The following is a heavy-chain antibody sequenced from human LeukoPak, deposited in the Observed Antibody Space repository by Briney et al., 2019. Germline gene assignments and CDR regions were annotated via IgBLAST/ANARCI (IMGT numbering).Heavy chain of an antibody. V-gene: IGHV3-7*01. J-gene: IGHJ6*02. Sequence: GSLRLSCAASGFTFSSYCMSWVRQAPGKGLEWVANIKQDGSEKYYVDSVKGRFTISRDNAKNSLYLQMNSLRAEDTAVYYCARDRGDYAGGMDVWGQGTTVTVSS. CDR1: GFTFSSYC. CDR3: ARDRGDYAGGMDV. CDR2: IKQDGSEK. D-gene: IGHD4-17*01.